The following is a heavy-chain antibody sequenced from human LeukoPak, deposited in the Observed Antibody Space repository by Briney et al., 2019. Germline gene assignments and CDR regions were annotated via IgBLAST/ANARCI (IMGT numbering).Heavy chain of an antibody. J-gene: IGHJ5*02. CDR3: ARDSGYGDYVGNP. CDR2: ISTYNGNT. V-gene: IGHV1-18*01. Sequence: ASVKVSCKASGYTFTTYGISWVRQAPGQGLEWMGWISTYNGNTNYAQKLQDRVTMTTDTSTSTAYMEVRSLTSDDTAVYYCARDSGYGDYVGNPWGQGTLVTVSS. CDR1: GYTFTTYG. D-gene: IGHD4-17*01.